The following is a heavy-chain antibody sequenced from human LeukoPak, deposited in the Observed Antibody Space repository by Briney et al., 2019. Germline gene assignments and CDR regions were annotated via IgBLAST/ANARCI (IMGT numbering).Heavy chain of an antibody. Sequence: GGSLRLSCAASVFTFSSYSMSWVRQAPGKGLEWVSAITGGGDNIYYADSVKGRFTISRDNSKNTLYLQMNTLRVEDRAVYYCAKENPVGGTNYFDYWGQGTLVTVAS. V-gene: IGHV3-23*01. CDR1: VFTFSSYS. CDR2: ITGGGDNI. J-gene: IGHJ4*02. D-gene: IGHD1-26*01. CDR3: AKENPVGGTNYFDY.